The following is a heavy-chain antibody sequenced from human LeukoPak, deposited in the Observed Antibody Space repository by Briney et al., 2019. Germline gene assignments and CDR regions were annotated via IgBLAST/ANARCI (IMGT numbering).Heavy chain of an antibody. J-gene: IGHJ4*02. CDR1: GFTFGDHG. Sequence: GGSLRLSCTTSGFTFGDHGVSWFRQAPGKGPEWISFIKTKTYGGTTEYAASGKGRFTISRNDSIGIAYLQMDSLKPEDTAVYYCSRGVIVGAAYFDYWGQGTLVTVSS. CDR3: SRGVIVGAAYFDY. V-gene: IGHV3-49*03. CDR2: IKTKTYGGTT. D-gene: IGHD1-26*01.